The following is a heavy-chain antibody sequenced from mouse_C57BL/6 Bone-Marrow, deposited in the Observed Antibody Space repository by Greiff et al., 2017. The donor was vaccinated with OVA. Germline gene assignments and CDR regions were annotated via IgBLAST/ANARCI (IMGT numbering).Heavy chain of an antibody. CDR1: GYTFTDYY. Sequence: VQLQQSGAELVRPGASVKLSCKASGYTFTDYYINWVKQRPGQGLEWIARIYPGSGNTYYNEKFKGKATMTAEKSSSTAYMQLSSLKSEDSAVYYCASDGYDLYYLDYWGQGTTLTVSS. J-gene: IGHJ2*01. CDR3: ASDGYDLYYLDY. V-gene: IGHV1-76*01. CDR2: IYPGSGNT. D-gene: IGHD2-2*01.